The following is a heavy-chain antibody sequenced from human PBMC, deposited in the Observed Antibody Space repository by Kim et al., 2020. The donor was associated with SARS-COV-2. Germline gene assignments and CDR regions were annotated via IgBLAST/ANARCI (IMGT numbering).Heavy chain of an antibody. V-gene: IGHV4-39*01. D-gene: IGHD2-15*01. CDR2: IYYSGRT. CDR3: ARHALDIVVVVAATIGWFDP. Sequence: SETLSLTCTVSGGSISSSSYYWGWIRQPPGKGLEWIGSIYYSGRTYYNPSLKSRVTISVDTSKNQFSLNLSSVTAADTAVYYCARHALDIVVVVAATIGWFDPWGQGTLVTVSS. J-gene: IGHJ5*02. CDR1: GGSISSSSYY.